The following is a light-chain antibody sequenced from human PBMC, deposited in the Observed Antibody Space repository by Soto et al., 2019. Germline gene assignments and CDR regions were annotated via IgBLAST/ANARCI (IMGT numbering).Light chain of an antibody. CDR2: KAS. Sequence: DIQMTQSPSTLSASVGDRVTITCRASQSISPWLAWYHQKPWKAPTLLIYKASNLESGVPSRFSASVSGTEFTLAVSSLQPDDFATYYCQQYLSYPLTFGGGTKVEIK. CDR3: QQYLSYPLT. J-gene: IGKJ4*01. V-gene: IGKV1-5*03. CDR1: QSISPW.